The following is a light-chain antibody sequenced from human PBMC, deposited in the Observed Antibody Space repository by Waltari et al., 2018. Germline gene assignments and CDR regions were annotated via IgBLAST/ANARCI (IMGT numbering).Light chain of an antibody. J-gene: IGKJ1*01. CDR3: QKYERLPAT. V-gene: IGKV3-20*01. Sequence: EIVLTQSPGTLSLSPGERATLSCRASQSVGRSLVWYQLKPGQAPRLPIYDVSRMATGIPDSFSGSGYGTDFSLTISRLEPEDFAGYYCQKYERLPATFGQGTTVEIK. CDR1: QSVGRS. CDR2: DVS.